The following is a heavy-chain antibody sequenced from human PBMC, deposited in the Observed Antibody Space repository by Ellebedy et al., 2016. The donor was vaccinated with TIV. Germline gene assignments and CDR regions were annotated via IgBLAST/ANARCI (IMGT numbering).Heavy chain of an antibody. CDR1: GFTFNVYA. J-gene: IGHJ4*02. V-gene: IGHV3-23*01. CDR3: ARDQASVGATPGLPSDY. D-gene: IGHD1-26*01. CDR2: ISGSGDST. Sequence: GGSLRLXXETSGFTFNVYAMSWVRQAPGKGLEWVSSISGSGDSTYCADSVKGRFTISSDHSKSTLYLQMNSLRSEDTAVYYRARDQASVGATPGLPSDYWGQGTLVTVSS.